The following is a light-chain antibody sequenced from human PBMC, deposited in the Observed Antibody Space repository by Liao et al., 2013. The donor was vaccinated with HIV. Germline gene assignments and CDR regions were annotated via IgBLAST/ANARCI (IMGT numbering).Light chain of an antibody. CDR1: NIGTNS. J-gene: IGLJ2*01. Sequence: SYVLTQPPSVSVAPGKTATITCGGNNIGTNSVHWYQQRPGQAPVLVIYYDNDRPSGIPERFSGSNSGNTATLTISGTQAMDEADYFCQAWDRSAAVVFGGGTKLTVL. V-gene: IGLV3-21*01. CDR3: QAWDRSAAVV. CDR2: YDN.